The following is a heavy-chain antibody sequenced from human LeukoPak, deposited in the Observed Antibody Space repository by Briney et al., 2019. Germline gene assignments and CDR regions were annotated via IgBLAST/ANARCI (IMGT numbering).Heavy chain of an antibody. J-gene: IGHJ4*02. CDR2: INHSGST. CDR3: ARGKTSRCSSTSCYRGFDY. D-gene: IGHD2-2*02. V-gene: IGHV4-34*01. Sequence: PSETLSLTCAVYGGSFSGYYWSWIRQPPGKGLEWIGEINHSGSTNYNPSLKSRVTISVDTSKNQFSLKLSSVTAADTAVYYCARGKTSRCSSTSCYRGFDYWGQGTLVTVSS. CDR1: GGSFSGYY.